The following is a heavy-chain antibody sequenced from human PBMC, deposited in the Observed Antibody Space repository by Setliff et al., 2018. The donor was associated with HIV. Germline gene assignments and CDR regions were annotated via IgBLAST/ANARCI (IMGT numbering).Heavy chain of an antibody. CDR2: INHSGST. CDR3: ASRPGSGSYRNWFDP. J-gene: IGHJ5*02. V-gene: IGHV4-34*01. Sequence: PSETLSLTCAAYGGSFSGYYWSWIRQPPGKGLEWIGEINHSGSTNYNPSLKSRVTISVDTSKNQFSLKLSSVTAADTAVYYCASRPGSGSYRNWFDPWGQGTLVTVSS. CDR1: GGSFSGYY. D-gene: IGHD1-26*01.